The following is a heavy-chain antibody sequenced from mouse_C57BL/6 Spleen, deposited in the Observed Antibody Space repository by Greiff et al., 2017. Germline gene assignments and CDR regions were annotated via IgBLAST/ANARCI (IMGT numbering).Heavy chain of an antibody. J-gene: IGHJ2*01. Sequence: DVKLQESGTVLARPGASVKMSCKTSGYTFTSYWMHWVKQRPGQGLEWIGAIYPGNSDTSYNQKFKGKAKLTAVTSASTAYMELSSLTNEDSAVYYCTREIYYDPSFDYWGQGTTLTVSS. V-gene: IGHV1-5*01. D-gene: IGHD2-4*01. CDR1: GYTFTSYW. CDR3: TREIYYDPSFDY. CDR2: IYPGNSDT.